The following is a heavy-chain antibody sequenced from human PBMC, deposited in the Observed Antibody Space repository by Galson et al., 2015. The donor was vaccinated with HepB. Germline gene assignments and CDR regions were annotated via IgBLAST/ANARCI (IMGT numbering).Heavy chain of an antibody. Sequence: SLRLSCAASGFTFSSYGMHWVRQAPGKGLEWVAVISYDGSNKYYADSVKGRYTISRDNSKNTLYLQMNSQRAEDTAVYYCAGNYFDYWGQGTLVTVSS. V-gene: IGHV3-30*03. CDR1: GFTFSSYG. J-gene: IGHJ4*02. CDR2: ISYDGSNK. CDR3: AGNYFDY.